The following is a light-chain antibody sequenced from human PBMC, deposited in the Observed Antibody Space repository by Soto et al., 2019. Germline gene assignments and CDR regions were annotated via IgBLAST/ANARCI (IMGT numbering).Light chain of an antibody. CDR2: EVS. J-gene: IGLJ1*01. Sequence: QSALTQPASVSGSPGQSITISCTGTSSDVGGYNYVSWYQQHPGKGPKLMIYEVSNRPSGVSNRFSGSKSGNTASLTISGLQAEDEADYCSSYTSSSPLVFGTGTKVTVL. CDR1: SSDVGGYNY. CDR3: SSYTSSSPLV. V-gene: IGLV2-14*01.